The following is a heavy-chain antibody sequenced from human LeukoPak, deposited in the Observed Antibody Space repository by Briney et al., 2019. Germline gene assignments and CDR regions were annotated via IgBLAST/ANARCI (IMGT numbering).Heavy chain of an antibody. D-gene: IGHD3-10*01. V-gene: IGHV1-2*02. CDR2: INPNSGDT. Sequence: ASVKVSCKASGYIFTGYYIHWVRQAPGQGLEWMGWINPNSGDTKYAQKFQGRVTMTRDTSNNTVYMDLTRLIFDDTAVYYCARDRITMVRGVITPYYFDYWGQGTLVTVSS. CDR1: GYIFTGYY. J-gene: IGHJ4*02. CDR3: ARDRITMVRGVITPYYFDY.